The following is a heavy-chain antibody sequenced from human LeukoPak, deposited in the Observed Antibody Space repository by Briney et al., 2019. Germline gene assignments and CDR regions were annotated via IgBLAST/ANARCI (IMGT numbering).Heavy chain of an antibody. CDR2: ISYDGSNK. V-gene: IGHV3-30*18. D-gene: IGHD3-9*01. J-gene: IGHJ4*02. CDR1: GFTFSSYG. CDR3: AKEGLSGLFTLDY. Sequence: PGGSRRLSCAASGFTFSSYGMHWVRQAPGKGLEWVAVISYDGSNKYYADSVKGRFTISIDNSKNTLYLQMNSLRAEDTAVYYCAKEGLSGLFTLDYWGQGTLVTVSS.